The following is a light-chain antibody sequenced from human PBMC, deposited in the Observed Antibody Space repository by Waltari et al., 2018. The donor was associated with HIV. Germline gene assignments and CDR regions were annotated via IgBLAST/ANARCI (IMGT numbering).Light chain of an antibody. CDR2: EVS. CDR3: CSYAGSGDV. J-gene: IGLJ1*01. V-gene: IGLV2-23*02. Sequence: QSAPTQPASVSGSPGQSITISCTGTSSDVGSYNLVSWYQQHPGKAPKLMIYEVSKRPSGVSNRFSGSKSGNTASLTSSGLQAEDEADYYCCSYAGSGDVFGTGTKVTVL. CDR1: SSDVGSYNL.